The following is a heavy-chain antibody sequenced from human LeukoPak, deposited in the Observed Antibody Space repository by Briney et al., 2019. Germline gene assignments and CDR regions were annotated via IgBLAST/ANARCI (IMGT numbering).Heavy chain of an antibody. CDR2: IKSKIDGGTT. Sequence: GGSLRLSCAVSGISFSNAWMSWVRQAPGKGLEWVGRIKSKIDGGTTDYAAPVKGRFTISRDDSKNTLYLQMNSLKTEDTAAYYCTTDWGEGLYCSSTSCSFLFDYWGQGTLVTVSS. D-gene: IGHD2-2*01. V-gene: IGHV3-15*01. CDR3: TTDWGEGLYCSSTSCSFLFDY. CDR1: GISFSNAW. J-gene: IGHJ4*02.